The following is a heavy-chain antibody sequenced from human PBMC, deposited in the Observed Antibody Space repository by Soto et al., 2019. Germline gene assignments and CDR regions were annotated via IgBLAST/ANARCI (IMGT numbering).Heavy chain of an antibody. D-gene: IGHD6-13*01. J-gene: IGHJ6*02. CDR1: GGSISSSIYY. CDR2: IYYSGST. Sequence: PSETLSLTCTVSGGSISSSIYYWVWIRQPPGKVLEWIGSIYYSGSTYYNPSLKSRVTISVDTSKNQFSLKLSSVTAADTAVYYCARQAAGSIYYYYYYGMDVWGQGTTVTVSS. V-gene: IGHV4-39*01. CDR3: ARQAAGSIYYYYYYGMDV.